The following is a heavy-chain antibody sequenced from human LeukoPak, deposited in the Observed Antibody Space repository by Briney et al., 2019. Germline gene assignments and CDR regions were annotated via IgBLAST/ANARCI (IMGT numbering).Heavy chain of an antibody. D-gene: IGHD6-19*01. CDR1: GGTFSSYA. CDR3: ARIGSGYSCGWYNY. CDR2: IIPIFGTA. J-gene: IGHJ4*02. V-gene: IGHV1-69*06. Sequence: ASVKVSCKASGGTFSSYAISWVRQAPGQGLEWMGGIIPIFGTANYAQKFQGRVTITADKSTSTAYMELSSLRSEDTAVYYCARIGSGYSCGWYNYWGQGTLVTVSS.